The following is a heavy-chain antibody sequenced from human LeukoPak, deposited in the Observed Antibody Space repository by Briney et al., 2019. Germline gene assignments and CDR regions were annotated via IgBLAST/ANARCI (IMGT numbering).Heavy chain of an antibody. CDR1: GGSFSGYY. CDR3: ARTIAAAGIGGYDY. D-gene: IGHD6-13*01. CDR2: INHSGST. Sequence: SETLSLTCAVYGGSFSGYYWSWIRQPPGKGLEWIGEINHSGSTNYNPSLKSRVTISVDTSKNQFSLKLSSVTAVDTAVYYCARTIAAAGIGGYDYWGQGTLVTVSS. V-gene: IGHV4-34*01. J-gene: IGHJ4*02.